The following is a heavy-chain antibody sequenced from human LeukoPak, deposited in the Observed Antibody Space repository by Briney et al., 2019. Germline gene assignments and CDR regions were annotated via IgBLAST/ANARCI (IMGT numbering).Heavy chain of an antibody. CDR3: ASPRPPKRGYSGYEEDTKFDY. V-gene: IGHV1-69*13. D-gene: IGHD5-12*01. CDR2: IIPIFGTA. J-gene: IGHJ4*02. Sequence: SVKVSCKASGGTFSSYAISWVRQALGQGLEWMGGIIPIFGTANYAQKFQGRVTITADESTSTAYMELSSLRSEDTAVYYCASPRPPKRGYSGYEEDTKFDYWGQGTLVTVSS. CDR1: GGTFSSYA.